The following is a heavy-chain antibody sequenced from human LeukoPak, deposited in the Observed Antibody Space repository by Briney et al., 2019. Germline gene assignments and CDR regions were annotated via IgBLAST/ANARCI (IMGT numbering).Heavy chain of an antibody. CDR1: RGSMSSYY. CDR2: IYYSGST. J-gene: IGHJ5*02. Sequence: SETLSLTCTVSRGSMSSYYWSWIRQPPGKGLEWIGYIYYSGSTNYNPSLKSRVTISVDTSKNQFSLKLSSVTAADTAVYYCARGPPRNWIDPWGQGTLVTVSS. V-gene: IGHV4-59*08. D-gene: IGHD6-25*01. CDR3: ARGPPRNWIDP.